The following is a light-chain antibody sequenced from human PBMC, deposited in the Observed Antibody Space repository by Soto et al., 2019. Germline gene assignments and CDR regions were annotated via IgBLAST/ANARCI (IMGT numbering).Light chain of an antibody. CDR3: QSYDSSNWV. CDR1: SGSIASNY. CDR2: EDN. J-gene: IGLJ3*02. V-gene: IGLV6-57*04. Sequence: NFMLTQPHSVSESPGKTVTISCTRSSGSIASNYVQWYQQRPGSAPTTVIYEDNQRPSGVPDRFSGSIDRSPNSASLTISGLKTEDEADYYCQSYDSSNWVFGGGTKVTVL.